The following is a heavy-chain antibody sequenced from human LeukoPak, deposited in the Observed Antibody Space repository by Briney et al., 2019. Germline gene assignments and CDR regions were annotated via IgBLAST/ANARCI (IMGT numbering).Heavy chain of an antibody. J-gene: IGHJ4*02. CDR3: AKFTPPYFDY. CDR1: GFPFSSYG. Sequence: PGGSLRLSCVASGFPFSSYGMHWVRQAPGKGLEWVAVIWSVGGAEYYADSVKGRFTISRDNSKNMLFLQMNSLRAEDTAVYYCAKFTPPYFDYWGQGTLVTVSS. V-gene: IGHV3-33*06. CDR2: IWSVGGAE.